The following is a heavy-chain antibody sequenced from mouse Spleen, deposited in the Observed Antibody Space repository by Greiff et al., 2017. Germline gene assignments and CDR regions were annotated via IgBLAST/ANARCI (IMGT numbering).Heavy chain of an antibody. J-gene: IGHJ2*01. CDR1: GFTFSSYG. CDR3: ARGGYDGFFDY. CDR2: ISGGGSYT. V-gene: IGHV5-9-2*01. D-gene: IGHD3-1*01. Sequence: EVQVVESGGGLVKPGGSLKLSCAASGFTFSSYGMSWVRQTPEKRLEWVATISGGGSYTYYPDSVKGRFTISRDNAKNNLYLQMSSLRSEDTALYYCARGGYDGFFDYWGQGTTLTVSS.